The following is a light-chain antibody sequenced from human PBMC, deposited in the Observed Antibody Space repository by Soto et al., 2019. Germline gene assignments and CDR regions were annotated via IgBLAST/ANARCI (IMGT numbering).Light chain of an antibody. CDR2: GAS. V-gene: IGKV3-20*01. J-gene: IGKJ1*01. CDR1: QSISSSY. CDR3: QQYGTSSWT. Sequence: EIVLTQSPGTLSLSPGERATLSSSASQSISSSYLAWFQQKPGQAPRLLIYGASNRATGIPDRFSGSGSGTDFTLTISRLEPEDFAVYYCQQYGTSSWTFGQGTKVEIK.